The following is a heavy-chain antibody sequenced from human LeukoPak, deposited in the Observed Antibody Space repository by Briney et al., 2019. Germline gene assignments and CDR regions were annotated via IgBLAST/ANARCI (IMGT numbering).Heavy chain of an antibody. Sequence: ASVKVSCKASGYTFTSYDINWVRQATGQGLEWMGWMNPNSGNTGYAQKFQGRVTITRNTSISTAYMELSSLRSEDTAVYYCASYDSSGYYYYYWGQGTLVTVSS. J-gene: IGHJ4*02. CDR1: GYTFTSYD. D-gene: IGHD3-22*01. V-gene: IGHV1-8*03. CDR2: MNPNSGNT. CDR3: ASYDSSGYYYYY.